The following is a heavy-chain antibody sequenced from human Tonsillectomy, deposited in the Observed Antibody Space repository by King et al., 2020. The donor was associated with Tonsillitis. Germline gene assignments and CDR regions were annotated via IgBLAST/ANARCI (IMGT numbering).Heavy chain of an antibody. CDR2: LSGGGGES. CDR1: GFTFRNYA. D-gene: IGHD3-3*01. Sequence: VQLVESGGGLVQPGGSLRLSCAVSGFTFRNYAMSWFRQGPGKGLEWFSALSGGGGESYYAASVKGRLTISRDTSKNTLFLQMNSLRAEDTAIYYWAKMSDFGVVTPFDYWGQGTLVTVSS. V-gene: IGHV3-23*04. CDR3: AKMSDFGVVTPFDY. J-gene: IGHJ4*02.